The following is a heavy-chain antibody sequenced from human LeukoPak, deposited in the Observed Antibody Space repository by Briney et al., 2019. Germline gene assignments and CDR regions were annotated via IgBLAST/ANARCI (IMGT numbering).Heavy chain of an antibody. CDR3: ARVDRTELSGWWGAVSWYFDL. Sequence: PSETLSLTCAVYGGSFSGYYWSWIRQPPGKGLEWIGEINHSGSTNYNPSLKSRVTISVDTSKNQFSLKLSSVTAADTAVYYCARVDRTELSGWWGAVSWYFDLWGRGTLVTVSS. D-gene: IGHD6-19*01. V-gene: IGHV4-34*01. CDR2: INHSGST. CDR1: GGSFSGYY. J-gene: IGHJ2*01.